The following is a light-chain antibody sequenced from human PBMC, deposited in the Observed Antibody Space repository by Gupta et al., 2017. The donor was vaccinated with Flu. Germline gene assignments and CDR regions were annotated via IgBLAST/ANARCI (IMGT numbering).Light chain of an antibody. CDR2: ENN. CDR1: SSNIGSSF. CDR3: GTWDSSLSAGV. J-gene: IGLJ3*02. Sequence: NSSNIGSSFVSWYQQLPRTAPKLFIYENNKRPSGIPDRFSGSKSGTSATLGITKLQTGDEAYYYCGTWDSSLSAGVFGGGTKLTVL. V-gene: IGLV1-51*02.